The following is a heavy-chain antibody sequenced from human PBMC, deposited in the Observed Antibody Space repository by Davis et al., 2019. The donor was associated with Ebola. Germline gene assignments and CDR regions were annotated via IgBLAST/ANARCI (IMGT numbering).Heavy chain of an antibody. J-gene: IGHJ3*02. CDR3: ARPLGESGSSHGAFDI. Sequence: GESLKISCKGSGYSFTSYWISWVRQMPGKGLEWMGRIDPSDSYTNYSPSFQGHVTISADKSISTAYLQWSSLKASDTAMYYCARPLGESGSSHGAFDIWGQGTMVTVSS. D-gene: IGHD1-26*01. V-gene: IGHV5-10-1*01. CDR1: GYSFTSYW. CDR2: IDPSDSYT.